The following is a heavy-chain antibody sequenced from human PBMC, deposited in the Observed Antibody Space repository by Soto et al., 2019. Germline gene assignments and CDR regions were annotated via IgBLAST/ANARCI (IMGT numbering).Heavy chain of an antibody. D-gene: IGHD1-7*01. CDR2: IVVGSGNT. Sequence: SVKVSCKASGFTFTSSAVQWVRQARGQRLEWIGWIVVGSGNTNYAQKFQERVTITRDVSTSTAYMELSSLRSEDTAVYYCAAPKLAYYYYYGMDVWGQGTTVTVSS. CDR1: GFTFTSSA. J-gene: IGHJ6*02. CDR3: AAPKLAYYYYYGMDV. V-gene: IGHV1-58*01.